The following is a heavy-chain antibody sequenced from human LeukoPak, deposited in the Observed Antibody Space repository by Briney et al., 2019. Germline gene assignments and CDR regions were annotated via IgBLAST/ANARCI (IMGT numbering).Heavy chain of an antibody. CDR2: INSDGSST. V-gene: IGHV3-74*01. D-gene: IGHD1-26*01. Sequence: PGGSLRLSCAASGFTFSSYWMHWVRQALGKGLLWVSRINSDGSSTSYADSVRGRFTISRDNAKNTLYLQMNSLRAEDTAVYYCARDPAVQWELLKNAYNWFDPWGQGTLVTVSS. J-gene: IGHJ5*02. CDR3: ARDPAVQWELLKNAYNWFDP. CDR1: GFTFSSYW.